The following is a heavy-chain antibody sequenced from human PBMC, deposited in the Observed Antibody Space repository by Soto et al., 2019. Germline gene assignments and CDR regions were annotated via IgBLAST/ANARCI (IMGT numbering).Heavy chain of an antibody. CDR2: TYYRSKWYD. CDR3: TRGAGRGYCTGNTCYSPYNYYGMDV. Sequence: TLSITCAISGDSVSSNSAAWNWVRQSPSRGLEWLGRTYYRSKWYDDYAVSVKSRITIKPDTSKNQFSLQLNSVTPEDSAVYYCTRGAGRGYCTGNTCYSPYNYYGMDVWGQGTTVTVSS. V-gene: IGHV6-1*01. D-gene: IGHD2-15*01. CDR1: GDSVSSNSAA. J-gene: IGHJ6*02.